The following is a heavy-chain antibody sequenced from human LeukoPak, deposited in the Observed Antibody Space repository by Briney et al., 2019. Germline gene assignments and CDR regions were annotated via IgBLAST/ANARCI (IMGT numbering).Heavy chain of an antibody. Sequence: SETLSHTRAVYGGSFRGYYWSWIRQPPGKGLECFGEINHSGTTNYNPALKSRVTISVDTSKTQFSLKLSSVTAADTAVYYCASQTYYSYIDAWGKGTTVTVSS. CDR1: GGSFRGYY. CDR2: INHSGTT. J-gene: IGHJ6*03. CDR3: ASQTYYSYIDA. V-gene: IGHV4-34*01.